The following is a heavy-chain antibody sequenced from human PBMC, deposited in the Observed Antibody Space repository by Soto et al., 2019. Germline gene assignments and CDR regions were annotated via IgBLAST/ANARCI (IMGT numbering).Heavy chain of an antibody. Sequence: GASVKVSCKASGYIFTNYALHWVRQAPGQRLEWMGWINPDNDNTKYSQKLQGRVTITRDTSATTAYMELASLRSEDTAVYYCARGYYGDYETNWFDPWAREPWSPSPQ. CDR3: ARGYYGDYETNWFDP. J-gene: IGHJ5*02. V-gene: IGHV1-3*01. D-gene: IGHD4-17*01. CDR2: INPDNDNT. CDR1: GYIFTNYA.